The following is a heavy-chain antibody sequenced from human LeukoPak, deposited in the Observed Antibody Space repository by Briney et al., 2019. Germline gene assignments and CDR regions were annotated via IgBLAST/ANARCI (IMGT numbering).Heavy chain of an antibody. J-gene: IGHJ4*02. Sequence: PGGSLRLSCAASGFTFASYEMNWVRQAPGKGLEWVSYITSSGGTIYYADSVKGRFTISRDNAKNSLYLQMNSLRGEDTAVYYCATIVGTTRARGFDFWGQGTLVTVSS. CDR1: GFTFASYE. CDR3: ATIVGTTRARGFDF. D-gene: IGHD1-26*01. CDR2: ITSSGGTI. V-gene: IGHV3-48*03.